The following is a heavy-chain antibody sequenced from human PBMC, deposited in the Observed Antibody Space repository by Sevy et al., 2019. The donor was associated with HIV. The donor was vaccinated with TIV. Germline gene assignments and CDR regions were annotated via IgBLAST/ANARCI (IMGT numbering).Heavy chain of an antibody. V-gene: IGHV3-74*03. CDR2: INSDGTIT. CDR3: ARVSGTNAWYDY. D-gene: IGHD1-7*01. J-gene: IGHJ4*02. Sequence: GGSLRLSCAASGFTFSSNWMHWVHQAPGKGLVWVSRINSDGTITTYADSVKGRFTISRDNAKNTLYLQMNSLRAEDTAMYYCARVSGTNAWYDYWGQGTLVTVSS. CDR1: GFTFSSNW.